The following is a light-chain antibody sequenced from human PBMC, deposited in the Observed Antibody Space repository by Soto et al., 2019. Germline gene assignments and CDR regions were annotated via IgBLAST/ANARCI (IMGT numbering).Light chain of an antibody. CDR1: NFNVKNNY. J-gene: IGLJ7*01. V-gene: IGLV1-47*01. Sequence: QAVVSQPPSLSGTLGQRVTISCSGSNFNVKNNYVYWYQQFAGTAPKLLIYSNNRRPSGVPDRFSGSKSGSSASLAISGLRPEDEADYYCASWDDSLSETVFGGGTQLTVL. CDR2: SNN. CDR3: ASWDDSLSETV.